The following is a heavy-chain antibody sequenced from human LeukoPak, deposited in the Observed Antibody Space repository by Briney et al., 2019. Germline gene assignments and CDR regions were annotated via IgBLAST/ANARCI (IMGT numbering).Heavy chain of an antibody. J-gene: IGHJ4*02. V-gene: IGHV3-23*01. CDR2: ISGSGGST. CDR1: GFTFSSYG. D-gene: IGHD2-15*01. Sequence: GGSLRLSCAASGFTFSSYGMSWVRQAPGKGLEWVSAISGSGGSTYYVDSVKGRFTISRDNSKNMLFLQMNSLRAEDTAVYYCAKDVVVVVAATLDYWGQGTLVTVSS. CDR3: AKDVVVVVAATLDY.